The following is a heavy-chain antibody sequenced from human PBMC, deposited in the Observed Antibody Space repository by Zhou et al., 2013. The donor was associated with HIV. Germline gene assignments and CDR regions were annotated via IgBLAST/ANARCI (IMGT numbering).Heavy chain of an antibody. CDR1: GGTFRSYA. CDR3: ATQQQLVPY. CDR2: IIPIFGTA. V-gene: IGHV1-69*05. J-gene: IGHJ4*02. D-gene: IGHD6-13*01. Sequence: QVQLVQSGAEVKKPGSSVKVSCKASGGTFRSYAISWVRQAPGQGLEWMGGIIPIFGTANYAQKLQGRVTITMDESTSTAYMELSRLTSEDTAVYYCATQQQLVPYWGQGTLVTVSS.